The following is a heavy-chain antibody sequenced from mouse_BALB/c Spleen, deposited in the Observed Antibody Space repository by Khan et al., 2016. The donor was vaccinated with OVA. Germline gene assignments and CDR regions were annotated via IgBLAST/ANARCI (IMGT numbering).Heavy chain of an antibody. V-gene: IGHV1S132*01. CDR2: IFPGTGTT. CDR1: GYTFTSYW. J-gene: IGHJ3*01. Sequence: QVQLQQSGAELVKPGASVKLSCKTSGYTFTSYWIQWVKQRPGQGLGWIGQIFPGTGTTYYNENFKGKATLTVDTSSSTAYMQLRSLTSEDAAVYFCARGYFGNYEFAYWGQGTLVTVSP. CDR3: ARGYFGNYEFAY. D-gene: IGHD2-1*01.